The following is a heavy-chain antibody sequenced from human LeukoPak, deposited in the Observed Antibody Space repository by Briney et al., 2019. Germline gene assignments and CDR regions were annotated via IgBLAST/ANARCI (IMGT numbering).Heavy chain of an antibody. V-gene: IGHV3-23*01. J-gene: IGHJ3*02. CDR1: GFTFSSYA. CDR3: ATCDGTYYYDSSGYCYAFDI. Sequence: GRSLRLSCAASGFTFSSYAMSWVRQAPGKGLEWVSAISGSGGSTYYADSVKGRFTISRDNSKNTLYLQMNSLRAEDTAVYYCATCDGTYYYDSSGYCYAFDIWGQGTMVTVSS. CDR2: ISGSGGST. D-gene: IGHD3-22*01.